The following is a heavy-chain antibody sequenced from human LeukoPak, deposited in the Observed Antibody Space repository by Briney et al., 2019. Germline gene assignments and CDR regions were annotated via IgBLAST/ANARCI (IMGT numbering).Heavy chain of an antibody. V-gene: IGHV4-34*01. Sequence: PSETLSLTCAVYGGSFSGCYWSWIRQPPGKGLEWIGEINHSGSTNYNPSLKSRVTISVDTSKNQFSLKLSSVTAADTAVYYCARGSSSWYEFDYWGQGTLVTVSS. CDR2: INHSGST. J-gene: IGHJ4*02. CDR1: GGSFSGCY. D-gene: IGHD6-13*01. CDR3: ARGSSSWYEFDY.